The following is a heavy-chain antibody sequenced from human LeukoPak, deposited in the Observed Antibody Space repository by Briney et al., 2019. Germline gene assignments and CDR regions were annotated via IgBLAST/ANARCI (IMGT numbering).Heavy chain of an antibody. CDR2: INPNNGGT. J-gene: IGHJ4*02. D-gene: IGHD5-12*01. CDR1: GYTFTGYY. CDR3: ARVNSGYDLGYFDY. Sequence: GASVKVSCKASGYTFTGYYIHWVRQAPGQGLEWMGWINPNNGGTNYAQKFQGWVTMTRDTSTSTAYMELSRLRSDDTAVYYCARVNSGYDLGYFDYWGQGTLVTVSS. V-gene: IGHV1-2*04.